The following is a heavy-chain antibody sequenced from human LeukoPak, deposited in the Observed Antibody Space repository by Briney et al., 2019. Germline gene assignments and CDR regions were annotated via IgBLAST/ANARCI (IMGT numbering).Heavy chain of an antibody. D-gene: IGHD4-17*01. V-gene: IGHV3-30*09. J-gene: IGHJ4*02. CDR2: ISNDESKK. CDR1: GFTFTNYA. Sequence: PGRSLRLSCAPSGFTFTNYAMRWVRQGPGKGLEWVAVISNDESKKFYADSVAGRFAITRDNSKNTLYLQMNSLRSEDTAVYYCAKDEGYGDYRHLFYSWGQGTHVTVSS. CDR3: AKDEGYGDYRHLFYS.